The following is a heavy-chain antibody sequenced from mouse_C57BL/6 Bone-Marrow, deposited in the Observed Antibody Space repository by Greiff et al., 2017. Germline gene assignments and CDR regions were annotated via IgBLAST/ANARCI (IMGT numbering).Heavy chain of an antibody. V-gene: IGHV1-64*01. CDR1: GYTFTSYW. D-gene: IGHD2-3*01. J-gene: IGHJ4*01. CDR3: ARWGFYDGVYAMDY. CDR2: IHPNSGST. Sequence: QVQLQQPGAELVKPGASVKLSCKASGYTFTSYWMHWVKQRPGQGLEWIGMIHPNSGSTNYNEKFKSKAKLTVDKSSSTAYMQLSSLTSEDSAVYDCARWGFYDGVYAMDYWGQGTSVTVSS.